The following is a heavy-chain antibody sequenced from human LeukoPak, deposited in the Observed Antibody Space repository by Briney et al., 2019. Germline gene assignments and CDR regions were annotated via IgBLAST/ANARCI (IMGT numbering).Heavy chain of an antibody. CDR1: GGSISSSSYY. J-gene: IGHJ4*02. Sequence: SETLSLTCTVSGGSISSSSYYWGWIRQPPGKGLEWIGSIYYSGSTNYNPSLKSRVTISVDTSKNQFSLKLSSVTAADTAVYYCARGARYSSGWYSSRINYFDYWGQGTLVTVSS. V-gene: IGHV4-39*07. CDR2: IYYSGST. CDR3: ARGARYSSGWYSSRINYFDY. D-gene: IGHD6-19*01.